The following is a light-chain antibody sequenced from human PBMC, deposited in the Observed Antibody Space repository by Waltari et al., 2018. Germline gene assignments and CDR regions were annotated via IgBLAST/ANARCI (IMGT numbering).Light chain of an antibody. CDR3: AAWDDSLSGRV. V-gene: IGLV1-47*01. Sequence: QPVLTQPPSASGTPGQPVTISCSGSIPNTGTIFVRWYQQFPGTAPKILTFNNNNRPSGVPDRFSGSKSGTSASLAISGLRSEDEADYYCAAWDDSLSGRVFGGGTKLTVL. CDR2: NNN. J-gene: IGLJ3*02. CDR1: IPNTGTIF.